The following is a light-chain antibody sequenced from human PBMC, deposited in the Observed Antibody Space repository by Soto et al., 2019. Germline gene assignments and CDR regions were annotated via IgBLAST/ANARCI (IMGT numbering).Light chain of an antibody. CDR1: QSLLHSNGFNY. Sequence: DLVMTQSPLSLPVTPGEPASISCRSSQSLLHSNGFNYLDWYLQKPGQSPQLLISLGSNRASGVPDRFSGRGSGTDFTLKISRVEAEDVGVYYCMQALQSPWTFGQGTKVEIK. V-gene: IGKV2-28*01. CDR2: LGS. J-gene: IGKJ1*01. CDR3: MQALQSPWT.